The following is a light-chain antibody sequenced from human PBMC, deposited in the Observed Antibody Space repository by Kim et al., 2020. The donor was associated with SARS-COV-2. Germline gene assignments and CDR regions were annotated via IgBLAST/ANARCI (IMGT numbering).Light chain of an antibody. V-gene: IGKV3-20*01. CDR3: QQFGSSPLIA. J-gene: IGKJ5*01. Sequence: EIVLTQSPATLSLSPGERATLSCRASQSVGSSYLAWYQQKPGQAPRLLIYGASSRATGIPNRFSGSGSGTDFTLTISRLEPQDFAVYYCQQFGSSPLIAFGQGTRLEIK. CDR1: QSVGSSY. CDR2: GAS.